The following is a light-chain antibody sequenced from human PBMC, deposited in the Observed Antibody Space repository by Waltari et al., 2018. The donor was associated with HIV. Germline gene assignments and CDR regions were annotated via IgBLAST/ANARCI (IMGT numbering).Light chain of an antibody. CDR2: YIV. CDR1: SSAVGYNY. V-gene: IGLV2-23*02. J-gene: IGLJ2*01. CDR3: CSYAGSSTLI. Sequence: QSALTQPASVSGAPGQSITISCTGTSSAVGYNYVSWFQQHPGKVPKLIIYYIVTRPSGVSNRFSGSKSGNTASLTISGLQAEDEADYYCCSYAGSSTLIFGGGTKLTVL.